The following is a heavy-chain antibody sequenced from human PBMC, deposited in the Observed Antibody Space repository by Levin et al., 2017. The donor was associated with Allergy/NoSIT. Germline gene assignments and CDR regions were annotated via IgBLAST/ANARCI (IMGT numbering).Heavy chain of an antibody. Sequence: PGGSLRLSCTTSGLRVGDHALSWVRQAPGKGLEWVGFIRSKVYGETTEYAASVKGRFLISRDEAKSTAYLQMDSLKSDDTAVYYCTRDCGISAGGSGCYYFYGMDVWGQGNTVTVSS. CDR3: TRDCGISAGGSGCYYFYGMDV. CDR1: GLRVGDHA. V-gene: IGHV3-49*04. J-gene: IGHJ6*02. CDR2: IRSKVYGETT. D-gene: IGHD6-13*01.